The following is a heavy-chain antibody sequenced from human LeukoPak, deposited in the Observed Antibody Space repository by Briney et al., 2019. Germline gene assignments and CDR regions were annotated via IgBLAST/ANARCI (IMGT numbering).Heavy chain of an antibody. CDR1: GGSISSYY. CDR3: ARGVTVTDYGDYVPYFQH. J-gene: IGHJ1*01. D-gene: IGHD4-17*01. Sequence: PSETLSLTCTVSGGSISSYYWSWIRQPPGKGLEWIGYIYYSGSTNYNPSLKSRVTISVDTSKNQFSLKLSSVTAADTAVYYCARGVTVTDYGDYVPYFQHWGQGTLVTVSS. CDR2: IYYSGST. V-gene: IGHV4-59*01.